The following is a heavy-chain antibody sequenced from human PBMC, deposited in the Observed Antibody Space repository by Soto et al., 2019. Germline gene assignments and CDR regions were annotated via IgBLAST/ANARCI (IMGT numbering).Heavy chain of an antibody. CDR3: AAGDSRDTGDH. D-gene: IGHD5-18*01. Sequence: QVQLVQSGAEVKKPGSSVKVSCKASGDTLSTHGISWVRQAPGQGLEWMGGTIPIIGTTDYAEKFQGRVTIPADASTTTSYMELSSLRPADTAVSYCAAGDSRDTGDHWGQGTLVTVSS. CDR2: TIPIIGTT. V-gene: IGHV1-69*01. CDR1: GDTLSTHG. J-gene: IGHJ4*02.